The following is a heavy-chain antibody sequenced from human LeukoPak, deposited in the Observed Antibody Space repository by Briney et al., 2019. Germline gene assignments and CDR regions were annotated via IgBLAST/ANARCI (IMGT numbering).Heavy chain of an antibody. J-gene: IGHJ4*02. CDR2: IYFSGST. V-gene: IGHV4-39*07. D-gene: IGHD5-18*01. CDR3: ARDSIDTAMDY. CDR1: GFTVSSNY. Sequence: GSLRLSCAASGFTVSSNYMSWVRQAPGKGLEWIGSIYFSGSTYYNPSLKSRVTISVDTSKNQFSLKVNSVTAADTAVYYCARDSIDTAMDYWGQGTLVTVSS.